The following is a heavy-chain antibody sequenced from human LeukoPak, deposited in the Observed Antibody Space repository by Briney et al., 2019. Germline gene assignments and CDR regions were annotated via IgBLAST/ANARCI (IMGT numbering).Heavy chain of an antibody. Sequence: ASVKVSCKASGYIFTDYGVSWVRQAPGQGLEWMGWVSPNSGNTNYPQKFQDRVTMTTDTSTTTAYMELKGLTSDDTAVYYCARGRRTTVPKYCGQGTRVTVSS. D-gene: IGHD4-11*01. CDR2: VSPNSGNT. CDR1: GYIFTDYG. J-gene: IGHJ4*02. V-gene: IGHV1-18*04. CDR3: ARGRRTTVPKY.